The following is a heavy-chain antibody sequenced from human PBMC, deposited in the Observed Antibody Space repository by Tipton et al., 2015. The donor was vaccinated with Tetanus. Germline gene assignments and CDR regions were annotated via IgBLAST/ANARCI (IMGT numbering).Heavy chain of an antibody. Sequence: LRLSCTVSRGPISSYYWSWIRQPAGKGLEWIGRIYTSGSTNYNPSLKSRVTMSVDTSKRQFSLKLNSVTAADTAVYYCAGVTAQRTELYFDHWGQGTLVTVSS. CDR2: IYTSGST. CDR1: RGPISSYY. CDR3: AGVTAQRTELYFDH. D-gene: IGHD6-13*01. V-gene: IGHV4-4*07. J-gene: IGHJ4*02.